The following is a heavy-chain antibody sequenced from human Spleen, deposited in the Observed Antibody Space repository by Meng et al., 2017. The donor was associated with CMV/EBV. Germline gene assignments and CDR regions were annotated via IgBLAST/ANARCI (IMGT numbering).Heavy chain of an antibody. V-gene: IGHV3-30*04. J-gene: IGHJ5*01. CDR1: FSSYE. Sequence: FSSYEMHWVRQAPGKGLEWVAVISYDGSSKYYADSVRGRFTISRDNSKNTLYLQMNSLRAEDTAVYYCARDRGLQAAPGIPTWFDSWGQGTLVTVSS. CDR2: ISYDGSSK. D-gene: IGHD6-13*01. CDR3: ARDRGLQAAPGIPTWFDS.